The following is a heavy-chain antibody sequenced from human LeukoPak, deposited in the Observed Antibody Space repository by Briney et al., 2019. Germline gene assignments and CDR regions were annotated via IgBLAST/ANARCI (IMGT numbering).Heavy chain of an antibody. V-gene: IGHV4-59*08. CDR1: GGSISSYY. Sequence: PSQTLSLTCTVSGGSISSYYWSWIRQPPGKGLEWIGYIYYSGSTNYNPSLKSRVTISVDTSKNQFSLKLSSVTAADTAVYYCARLGRYSSSWVQHWGQGTLVTVSS. J-gene: IGHJ1*01. CDR3: ARLGRYSSSWVQH. D-gene: IGHD6-13*01. CDR2: IYYSGST.